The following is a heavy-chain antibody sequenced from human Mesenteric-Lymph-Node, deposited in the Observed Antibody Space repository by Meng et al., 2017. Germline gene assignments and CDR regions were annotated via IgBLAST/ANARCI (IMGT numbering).Heavy chain of an antibody. J-gene: IGHJ2*01. CDR1: GFTFSSYE. V-gene: IGHV3-48*03. CDR2: ISGGGSII. D-gene: IGHD1-26*01. CDR3: ARDAYSGTYYDYWYFDL. Sequence: GGSLRLSCAASGFTFSSYEMNWVRQAPGKGLEWVSYISGGGSIIYYADSVKGRFTISRDNAKNSLYLQMNTLRAEDTAVYYCARDAYSGTYYDYWYFDLWGRGTLVTVSS.